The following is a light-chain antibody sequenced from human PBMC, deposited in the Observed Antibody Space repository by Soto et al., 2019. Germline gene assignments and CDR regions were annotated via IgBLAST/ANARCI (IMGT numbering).Light chain of an antibody. J-gene: IGKJ1*01. CDR3: QQSYSTPWT. CDR2: AAS. CDR1: QSISSY. V-gene: IGKV1-39*01. Sequence: IQMTQSPSSLSASVGDRVTITCRASQSISSYLNWYQQKPGKAPKLLIYAASSLQSGIPSRFSGSGSETDFTLTISSLQPEDFATYYCQQSYSTPWTFGQGTKGDIK.